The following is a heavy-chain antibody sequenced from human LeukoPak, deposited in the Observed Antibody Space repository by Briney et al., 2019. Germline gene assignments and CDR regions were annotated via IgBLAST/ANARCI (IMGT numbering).Heavy chain of an antibody. CDR1: GFTFSSYD. D-gene: IGHD3/OR15-3a*01. Sequence: GGSLRLSCAASGFTFSSYDMHWVRQAPGKGLEWVAFIWSDGSNKYYADSVKGRFTISRDNSKNTLFLQMNSLRPEDTAVFYCARGQDCESYYYMDVWGKGTTVSVSS. CDR3: ARGQDCESYYYMDV. V-gene: IGHV3-30*02. CDR2: IWSDGSNK. J-gene: IGHJ6*03.